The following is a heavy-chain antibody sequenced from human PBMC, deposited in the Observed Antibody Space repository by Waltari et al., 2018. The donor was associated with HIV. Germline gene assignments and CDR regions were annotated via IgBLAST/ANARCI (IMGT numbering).Heavy chain of an antibody. CDR3: ARGPPYYYGLGSPGGGWFDP. Sequence: QVQLVQSGAEGKKPGASVKVSCKASGYTFTGYYMHWARQAPGQGLEWMGWNDPNSVGANYAQKVQGRVNRTRDASSSTAYMELGRLRSDDTAVYYCARGPPYYYGLGSPGGGWFDPWGQGTLVTVSS. CDR1: GYTFTGYY. V-gene: IGHV1-2*02. D-gene: IGHD3-10*01. CDR2: NDPNSVGA. J-gene: IGHJ5*02.